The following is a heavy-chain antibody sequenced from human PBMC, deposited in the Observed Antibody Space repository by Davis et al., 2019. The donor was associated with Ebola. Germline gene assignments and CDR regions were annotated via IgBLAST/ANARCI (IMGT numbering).Heavy chain of an antibody. J-gene: IGHJ4*02. CDR1: ASPIISTSYY. CDR2: LIHSGST. D-gene: IGHD6-13*01. Sequence: MPSDTLSLTFTLSASPIISTSYYWASIRQPPGKGLESLVELIHSGSTNYHPSLKSRVTISVHTSKNQFSLKLSSVTAPDTAVYYCARAPGIAAAGTLGYWGQGTLVTVSS. CDR3: ARAPGIAAAGTLGY. V-gene: IGHV4-39*07.